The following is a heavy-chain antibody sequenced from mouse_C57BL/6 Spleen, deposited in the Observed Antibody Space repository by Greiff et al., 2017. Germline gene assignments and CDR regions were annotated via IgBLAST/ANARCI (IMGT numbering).Heavy chain of an antibody. Sequence: QVQLKQSGAELVRPGTSVQVSCKASGYAFTNYLIEWVKQRPGQGLEWIGVINPGSGGTNYNEKFKGKATLTADKSSSTAYMQLSSLTSEDSAVYFCARSAQAFDYWGQGTTLTVSS. V-gene: IGHV1-54*01. CDR3: ARSAQAFDY. J-gene: IGHJ2*01. CDR1: GYAFTNYL. CDR2: INPGSGGT. D-gene: IGHD3-2*02.